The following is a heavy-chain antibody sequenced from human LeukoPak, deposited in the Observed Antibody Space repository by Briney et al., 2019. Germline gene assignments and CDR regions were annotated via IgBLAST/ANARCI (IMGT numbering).Heavy chain of an antibody. CDR1: GFTFSSYS. Sequence: GGSLRLSCAASGFTFSSYSMNWVRQAPGKGLGWVSSISSSSSYIYYADSVKGRFTISRDNAKNSLYLQMNSLRAEDTAVYYCARDVLSITMIVGMDVWGQGTTVTVSS. CDR3: ARDVLSITMIVGMDV. D-gene: IGHD3-22*01. J-gene: IGHJ6*02. V-gene: IGHV3-21*01. CDR2: ISSSSSYI.